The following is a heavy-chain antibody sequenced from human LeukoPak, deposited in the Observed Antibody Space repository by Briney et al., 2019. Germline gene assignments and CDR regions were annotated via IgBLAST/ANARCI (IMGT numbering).Heavy chain of an antibody. CDR2: IYYSGNT. Sequence: PSETLSLTCTVSGGSISSYYWSWIRQPPGKGLEWIGHIYYSGNTNYNPSLKSRVTISVDTSKNQFTLTLSSVTAADTAVYYCARLSKQLTSGNPFDIWGQGTMVTFSS. J-gene: IGHJ3*02. CDR1: GGSISSYY. D-gene: IGHD6-13*01. V-gene: IGHV4-59*08. CDR3: ARLSKQLTSGNPFDI.